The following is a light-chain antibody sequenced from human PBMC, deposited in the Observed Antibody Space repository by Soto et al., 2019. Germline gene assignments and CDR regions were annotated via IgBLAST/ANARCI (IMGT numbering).Light chain of an antibody. V-gene: IGLV2-23*02. J-gene: IGLJ2*01. Sequence: TQPASVSGSPGQSITISCTGTSSDIGSYDLVSWYQQHPGKAPKLIIYDVNKRPSGVSNRFSGSKSGNTASLTISGLQAEDEADYWCYAYGTSNTLAFGGGTKLTVL. CDR1: SSDIGSYDL. CDR3: YAYGTSNTLA. CDR2: DVN.